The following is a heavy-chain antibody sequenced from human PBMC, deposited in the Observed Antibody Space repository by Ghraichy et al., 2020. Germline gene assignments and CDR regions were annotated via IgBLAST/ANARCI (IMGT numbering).Heavy chain of an antibody. CDR3: ARVAYGDYRGVDV. CDR2: ISSRSDYT. CDR1: AFTFSDYY. V-gene: IGHV3-11*06. J-gene: IGHJ6*04. D-gene: IGHD4-17*01. Sequence: GGSLRLSCAASAFTFSDYYMSWIRQAPGKGLEWVSYISSRSDYTNYADSVKGRFTISRDNAKNSLYLQMNSLRAEDSAVYYCARVAYGDYRGVDVWGKGTTVTVSS.